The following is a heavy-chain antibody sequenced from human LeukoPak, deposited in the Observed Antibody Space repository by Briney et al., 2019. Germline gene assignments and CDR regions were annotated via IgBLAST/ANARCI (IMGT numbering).Heavy chain of an antibody. Sequence: GGSLRLSCAASGFTFSSYAMTWVRQAPGKGLEWVSVIYSGGSTYYADSVKGRFTISRDNSKNTLYLQMNSLRAEDTAVYYCAREYSSSWFDYWGQGTLVTVSS. J-gene: IGHJ4*02. CDR1: GFTFSSYA. V-gene: IGHV3-53*01. CDR2: IYSGGST. D-gene: IGHD6-13*01. CDR3: AREYSSSWFDY.